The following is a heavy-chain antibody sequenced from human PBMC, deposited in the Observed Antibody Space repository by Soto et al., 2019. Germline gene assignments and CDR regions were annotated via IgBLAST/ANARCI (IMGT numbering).Heavy chain of an antibody. V-gene: IGHV4-39*01. CDR3: ASPVGATKDYYYGMDV. J-gene: IGHJ6*02. CDR1: GGSISRSSYY. CDR2: IYYSGST. Sequence: SETVSLTCTVSGGSISRSSYYWGWIRQPPGKGLEWIGSIYYSGSTYYNPSLKSRVTISVDTSKNQFSLKLSSVTAADTAVYYCASPVGATKDYYYGMDVWGQGTTVT. D-gene: IGHD1-26*01.